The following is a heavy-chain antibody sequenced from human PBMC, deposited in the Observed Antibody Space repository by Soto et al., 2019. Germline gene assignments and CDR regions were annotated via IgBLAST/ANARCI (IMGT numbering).Heavy chain of an antibody. CDR2: IYPGDSDT. CDR3: ARQQGRVDIVVVPAALDY. V-gene: IGHV5-51*01. Sequence: PGESLKISCKGSGYNFTNYWIGWGRQMPGKGLEWMGVIYPGDSDTRYSPSFQGQVTISTDKSISTAYLQWGSLKASDTAMYYCARQQGRVDIVVVPAALDYWGQGTLVTVSS. CDR1: GYNFTNYW. D-gene: IGHD2-2*01. J-gene: IGHJ4*02.